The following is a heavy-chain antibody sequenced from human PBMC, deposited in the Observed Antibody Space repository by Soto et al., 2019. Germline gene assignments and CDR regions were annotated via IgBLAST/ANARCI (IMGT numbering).Heavy chain of an antibody. V-gene: IGHV4-39*01. CDR1: GGSISSSSYY. J-gene: IGHJ4*02. D-gene: IGHD3-3*02. Sequence: SETLSLTCTVSGGSISSSSYYWGWIRQPPGKGLEWIGSIYYSGSTYYNPSLKSRVTISVDTSKNQFSLKLSSVTAADTAVYYCARHRAIFVTTLDSFDYWGQGTLVTVSS. CDR2: IYYSGST. CDR3: ARHRAIFVTTLDSFDY.